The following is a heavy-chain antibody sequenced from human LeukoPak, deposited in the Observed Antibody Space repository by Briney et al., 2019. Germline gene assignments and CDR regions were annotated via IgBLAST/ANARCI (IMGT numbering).Heavy chain of an antibody. V-gene: IGHV3-9*01. CDR2: ISWNSGSI. J-gene: IGHJ4*02. CDR3: AKGDSSGHYLFDY. Sequence: SLRLSCAASGFTFDDYAMHWVRQAPGKGLEWVSGISWNSGSIGYADSVKGRFTISRDNAKNSLYLQMNSLRAEDTALYYCAKGDSSGHYLFDYWGQGTLVNVSS. CDR1: GFTFDDYA. D-gene: IGHD3-22*01.